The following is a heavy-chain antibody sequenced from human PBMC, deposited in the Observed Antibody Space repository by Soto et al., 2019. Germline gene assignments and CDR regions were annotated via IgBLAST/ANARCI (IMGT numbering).Heavy chain of an antibody. CDR1: GGSVSSGSYY. Sequence: QVQLQESGPGLVKPSETLSLTCTVSGGSVSSGSYYWSWIRQPPGKGLEWIGYIYYSGSTNYNPSLKSRVTTSVDTSKNQFSLKLSSVTAADTAVYYCARSFVLTYYYDSSGYLDYWGQGTLVTVSS. J-gene: IGHJ4*02. V-gene: IGHV4-61*01. CDR3: ARSFVLTYYYDSSGYLDY. D-gene: IGHD3-22*01. CDR2: IYYSGST.